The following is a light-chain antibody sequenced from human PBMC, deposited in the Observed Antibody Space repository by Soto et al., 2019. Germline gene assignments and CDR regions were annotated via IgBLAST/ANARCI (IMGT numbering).Light chain of an antibody. CDR3: QQYGSSPT. Sequence: EIVLTQGPGTLCLSPGERATLACRASQSVSNTYLAWYQQRPGQAPRLLIYDASSRATVIPDRFSGSGSGTDFTLTISRLEPEDFAVYYCQQYGSSPTFGEGTRLEIK. J-gene: IGKJ5*01. CDR2: DAS. CDR1: QSVSNTY. V-gene: IGKV3-20*01.